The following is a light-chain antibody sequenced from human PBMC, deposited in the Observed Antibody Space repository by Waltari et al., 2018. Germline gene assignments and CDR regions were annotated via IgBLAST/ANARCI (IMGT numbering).Light chain of an antibody. CDR2: VNSDGSH. J-gene: IGLJ3*02. CDR3: QTGGHGTWV. V-gene: IGLV4-69*01. CDR1: SGHSTNV. Sequence: QLVLTQSPSASASLGASVKLTCTLSSGHSTNVIAWLQKRPEKGPRYLMKVNSDGSHNKGDEFPDRFSGSSSGAARYLTISSLQSEDEADYYCQTGGHGTWVFGGGTKLTVL.